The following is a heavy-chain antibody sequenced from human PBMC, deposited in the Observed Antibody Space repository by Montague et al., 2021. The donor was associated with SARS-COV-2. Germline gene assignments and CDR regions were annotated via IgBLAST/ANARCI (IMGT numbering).Heavy chain of an antibody. CDR3: ARLGDGVVPSPILGVGPYYSYYYMDV. J-gene: IGHJ6*03. D-gene: IGHD3-10*01. CDR2: IHHGGST. CDR1: GWSFNTYS. V-gene: IGHV4-34*01. Sequence: SETLSLTCAVHGWSFNTYSWNWILQPPGKGLQWIGEIHHGGSTNYNPSLKSRVTISADTSKNQFSLKLISVDAADTAVYYCARLGDGVVPSPILGVGPYYSYYYMDVWGKGTTVTVSS.